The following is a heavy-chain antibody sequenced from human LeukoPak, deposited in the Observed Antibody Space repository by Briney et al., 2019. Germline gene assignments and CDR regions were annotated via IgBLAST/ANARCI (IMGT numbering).Heavy chain of an antibody. J-gene: IGHJ4*02. CDR3: ARGVPELGIRGYYFDY. V-gene: IGHV4-34*01. D-gene: IGHD7-27*01. CDR1: GGSFSGYY. CDR2: IYYSGST. Sequence: SETLSLTCAVYGGSFSGYYWSWIRQPPGKGLEWIGSIYYSGSTYYNPSLKSRVTISVDTSKNQFSLKLSSVTAADTAVYYCARGVPELGIRGYYFDYWGQGTLVTVSS.